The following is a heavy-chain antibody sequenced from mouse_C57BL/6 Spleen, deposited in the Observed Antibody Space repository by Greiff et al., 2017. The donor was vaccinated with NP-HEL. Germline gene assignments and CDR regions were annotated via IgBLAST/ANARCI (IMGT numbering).Heavy chain of an antibody. V-gene: IGHV1-54*01. CDR1: GYAFTNYL. CDR2: INPGSGGT. CDR3: ARSPYYYGSSYVGYFDV. J-gene: IGHJ1*03. D-gene: IGHD1-1*01. Sequence: VQLQQSGAELVRPGTSVKVSCKASGYAFTNYLIEWVKQRPGQGLEWIGVINPGSGGTNYNEKFKGKATLTADKSSSTAYMQLSSLTSEDSAVYFCARSPYYYGSSYVGYFDVWGTGTTVTVSS.